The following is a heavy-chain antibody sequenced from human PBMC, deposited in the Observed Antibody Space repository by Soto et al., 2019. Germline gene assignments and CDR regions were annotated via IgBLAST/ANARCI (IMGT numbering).Heavy chain of an antibody. D-gene: IGHD3-22*01. CDR3: ARRMLYYYDSSGYIY. CDR2: ISAYTGNT. Sequence: QVQLVQSGAEVKKPGASVKVSCKASGYTFTSYGISWVRQAPGQGLEWMGRISAYTGNTNYAQKLQGRVTMTTDTSTSTDYMELRSLRSDDTAVYYCARRMLYYYDSSGYIYWGQGTLVTVSS. CDR1: GYTFTSYG. V-gene: IGHV1-18*01. J-gene: IGHJ4*02.